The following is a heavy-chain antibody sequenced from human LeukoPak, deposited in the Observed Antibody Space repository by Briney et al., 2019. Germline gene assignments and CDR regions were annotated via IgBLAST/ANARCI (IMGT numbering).Heavy chain of an antibody. CDR1: GFTLSSYA. CDR2: INSNGGTT. V-gene: IGHV3-64*01. J-gene: IGHJ6*03. D-gene: IGHD6-25*01. CDR3: ARARGSGWYYMDV. Sequence: GSLRLSCAASGFTLSSYAMSWVRQAPGKGLEYVSTINSNGGTTFHANSVKGRFTISRDNSKNVLYLQMTSLRIEDMAVYYCARARGSGWYYMDVWGKGTTVTVSS.